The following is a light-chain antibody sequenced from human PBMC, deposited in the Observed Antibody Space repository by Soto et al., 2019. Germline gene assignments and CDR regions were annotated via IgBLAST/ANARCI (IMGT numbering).Light chain of an antibody. Sequence: DIQMTQSPSTLSASIGDRVSITCRASQSISTYVAWYQQKPGKAPRLLIYDASSLESGVPSRVSGSGSEADFPLTIVSLQHDDLATYYCQHYNRYSSSTFGQGTKV. CDR3: QHYNRYSSST. J-gene: IGKJ1*01. CDR2: DAS. CDR1: QSISTY. V-gene: IGKV1-5*01.